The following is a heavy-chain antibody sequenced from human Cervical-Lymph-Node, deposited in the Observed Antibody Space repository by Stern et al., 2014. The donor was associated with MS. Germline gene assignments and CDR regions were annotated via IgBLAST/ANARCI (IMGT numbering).Heavy chain of an antibody. J-gene: IGHJ4*02. Sequence: VQLVESGGGLVKPGGSLRLSCAASGFIFSDHYMSWIRQAPGKGLAWVSYISRGGPAINYVDAVKGRFTISRDDAKNSLHLQMNSLRVEDTAVYYCVRVEIKMVYAMDSWGQGVLVTVSS. D-gene: IGHD2-8*01. CDR1: GFIFSDHY. CDR2: ISRGGPAI. V-gene: IGHV3-11*01. CDR3: VRVEIKMVYAMDS.